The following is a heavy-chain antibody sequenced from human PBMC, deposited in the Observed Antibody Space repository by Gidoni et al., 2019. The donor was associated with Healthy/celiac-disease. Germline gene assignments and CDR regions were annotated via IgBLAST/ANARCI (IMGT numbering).Heavy chain of an antibody. J-gene: IGHJ6*02. Sequence: QVQLVESGGGLVKPGGSLRLSCAASGFTFSDYYMSWIRQAPGKGLEWVSYISSSGSTRYYADSVKGRFTISRDNAKNSLYLQMNSLRAEDTAVYYCARGYGSGSYYWDYYYYYGMDVWGQGTTVTVSS. CDR3: ARGYGSGSYYWDYYYYYGMDV. V-gene: IGHV3-11*01. CDR2: ISSSGSTR. CDR1: GFTFSDYY. D-gene: IGHD3-10*01.